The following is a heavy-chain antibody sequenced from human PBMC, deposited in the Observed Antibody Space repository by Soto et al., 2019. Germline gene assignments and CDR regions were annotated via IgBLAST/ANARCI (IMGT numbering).Heavy chain of an antibody. V-gene: IGHV6-1*01. Sequence: QTLSLTCAISGDSVSSNSGAWNLIRQSPSRGLEWLGRTYYRSKWYNDYAVSVKGRITINPDTSKNQFSLQPNSVTPEDTAVYYCSRDRAEAGTYYYGMDVWGQGTTVTVSS. CDR3: SRDRAEAGTYYYGMDV. CDR2: TYYRSKWYN. D-gene: IGHD6-19*01. CDR1: GDSVSSNSGA. J-gene: IGHJ6*02.